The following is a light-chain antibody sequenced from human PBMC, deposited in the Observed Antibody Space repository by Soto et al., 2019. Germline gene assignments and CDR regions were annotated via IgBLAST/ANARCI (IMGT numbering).Light chain of an antibody. CDR2: AAS. CDR3: QQTYTTPST. CDR1: QSISTY. J-gene: IGKJ1*01. Sequence: DIQMTQSPSSLSASVGDRVTITCRASQSISTYLNWYQQKAGIAPKLLIYAASSLQSGVPSRFSGSGSGTDFTLTISSLQPEDFAAYYCQQTYTTPSTFGQGTRVEIK. V-gene: IGKV1-39*01.